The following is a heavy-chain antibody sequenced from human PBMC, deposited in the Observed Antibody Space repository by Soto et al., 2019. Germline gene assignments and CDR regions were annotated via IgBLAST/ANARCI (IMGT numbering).Heavy chain of an antibody. CDR3: AREDVDTAMVTGHYYYVMDV. V-gene: IGHV1-69*12. CDR2: IIPIFGTA. CDR1: GGTFSSYA. J-gene: IGHJ6*02. Sequence: QVQLVQSGAEVKKPGSSVKVSCKASGGTFSSYAISWVRQAPGQGLEWMGGIIPIFGTADYAQKFHGRVTITADESTSTAYMELSSLRSEDTAVYYCAREDVDTAMVTGHYYYVMDVLGQGTTVTVSS. D-gene: IGHD5-18*01.